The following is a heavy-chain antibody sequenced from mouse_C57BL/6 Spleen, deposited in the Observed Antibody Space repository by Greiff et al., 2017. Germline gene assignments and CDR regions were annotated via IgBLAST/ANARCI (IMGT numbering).Heavy chain of an antibody. CDR3: ARHEEKVPYDYGSMDY. CDR1: GYTFTEYT. CDR2: FYPGSGSI. V-gene: IGHV1-62-2*01. Sequence: VQLQQSGAELVKPGASVKLSCKASGYTFTEYTIHWVKQRSGQGLEWIGWFYPGSGSIKYNEKFKDKATLTADKSSSTVYMELSRLTSEDSEVYFCARHEEKVPYDYGSMDYWGQGTSVTVSS. D-gene: IGHD2-4*01. J-gene: IGHJ4*01.